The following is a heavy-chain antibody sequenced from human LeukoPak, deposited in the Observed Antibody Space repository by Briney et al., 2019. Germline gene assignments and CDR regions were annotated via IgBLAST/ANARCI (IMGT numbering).Heavy chain of an antibody. D-gene: IGHD3-9*01. V-gene: IGHV3-23*01. CDR1: GFTFSSYA. CDR2: ISGSGGST. Sequence: GGSLRLSCAASGFTFSSYAMSWVRQAPGKGLEWVSAISGSGGSTYYADSVKGRFTISRDNSKNTLYLQMNSLRAEDTAVYYCAKVLVLRYFDWLFSAFDYWGQGILVTVSS. J-gene: IGHJ4*02. CDR3: AKVLVLRYFDWLFSAFDY.